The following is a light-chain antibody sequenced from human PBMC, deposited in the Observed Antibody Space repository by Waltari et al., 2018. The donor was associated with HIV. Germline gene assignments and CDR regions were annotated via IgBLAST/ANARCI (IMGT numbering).Light chain of an antibody. CDR3: AAWDDGLSGVV. V-gene: IGLV1-47*01. CDR1: ASNVGSNY. J-gene: IGLJ2*01. Sequence: QSILTQPPSASGTPGQKVFISCSGTASNVGSNYVYWYQQLPGTAPKLLIYTNKQRPSGVSDRFPGSKSGSTASLAINGLRSEDESTYYCAAWDDGLSGVVFGGGTKLTVL. CDR2: TNK.